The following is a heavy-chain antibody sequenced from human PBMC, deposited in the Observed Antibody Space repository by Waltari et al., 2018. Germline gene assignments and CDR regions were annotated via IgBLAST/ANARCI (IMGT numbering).Heavy chain of an antibody. D-gene: IGHD6-13*01. V-gene: IGHV6-1*01. J-gene: IGHJ6*02. Sequence: QVQLQQSGPGLVKPSQTLSLTCPISVYSVSSTSAAWNCIRQSPSRGLEWLGRTYYRSKWYNDYAVSVKSRITINPDTSKNQFSLQLNSVTPEDTAVYYCARDSSSWALDGMDVWGQGTTVTVSS. CDR3: ARDSSSWALDGMDV. CDR1: VYSVSSTSAA. CDR2: TYYRSKWYN.